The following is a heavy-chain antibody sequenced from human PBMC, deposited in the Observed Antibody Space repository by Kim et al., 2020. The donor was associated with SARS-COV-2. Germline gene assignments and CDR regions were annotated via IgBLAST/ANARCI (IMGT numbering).Heavy chain of an antibody. J-gene: IGHJ4*02. Sequence: GGSLRLSCAASGFSFSDYLMDWVRQVPGKGLEWVGRAKTKADSYTTEYAASVKGRFTISRDDSKNALYLQMNSLKIEDTALYYCARDNWGSYDYGGQGT. D-gene: IGHD1-26*01. CDR2: AKTKADSYTT. V-gene: IGHV3-72*01. CDR1: GFSFSDYL. CDR3: ARDNWGSYDY.